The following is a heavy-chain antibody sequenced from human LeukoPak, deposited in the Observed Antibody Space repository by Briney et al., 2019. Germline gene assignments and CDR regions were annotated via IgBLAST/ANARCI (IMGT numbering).Heavy chain of an antibody. Sequence: GGSLRLSCAASGFAFSNFAMNWVRQAPGKGLEWVAVVSYEGTIKYYTDSAKGRFTISRDNSNNVISLQMNDLTTEDTATYYCAREKFDSWGQGTLVTVSP. CDR2: VSYEGTIK. CDR3: AREKFDS. CDR1: GFAFSNFA. V-gene: IGHV3-30*14. J-gene: IGHJ5*01.